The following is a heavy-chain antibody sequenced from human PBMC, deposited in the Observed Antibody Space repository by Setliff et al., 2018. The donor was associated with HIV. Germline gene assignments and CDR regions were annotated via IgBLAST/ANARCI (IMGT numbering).Heavy chain of an antibody. CDR2: IYTSGST. Sequence: PSETLSLTCAVSSASISNYHWSWIRQTPGKGLEWIGYIYTSGSTYYNPSLKSRVTISVDTSKNQFSLKLNSVTAADTAVYYCARTRGYTYGYIDSWAQGTLVTVSS. V-gene: IGHV4-4*08. CDR3: ARTRGYTYGYIDS. CDR1: SASISNYH. D-gene: IGHD5-18*01. J-gene: IGHJ4*02.